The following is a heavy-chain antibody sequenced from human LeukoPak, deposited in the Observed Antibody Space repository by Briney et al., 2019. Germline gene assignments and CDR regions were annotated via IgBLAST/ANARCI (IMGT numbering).Heavy chain of an antibody. Sequence: ASVKVSCKASGYTFTGYYMHWVRQAPGQGLEWMGWINPNSGGTNYAQKFQGRVTMTRDTSISTAYMELSRLRADDTAVYYCARWGIGDLRNTFDLWGHGTMVTVSS. V-gene: IGHV1-2*02. CDR1: GYTFTGYY. CDR3: ARWGIGDLRNTFDL. J-gene: IGHJ3*01. D-gene: IGHD3-10*01. CDR2: INPNSGGT.